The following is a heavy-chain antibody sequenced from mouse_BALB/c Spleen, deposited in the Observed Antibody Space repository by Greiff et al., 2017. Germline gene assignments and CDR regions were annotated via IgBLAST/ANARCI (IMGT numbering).Heavy chain of an antibody. CDR2: ISNLAYSI. Sequence: EVNVVESGGGLVQPGGSRKLSCAASGFTFSDYGMAWVRQAPGKGPEWVAFISNLAYSIYYADTVTGRFTISRENAKNTLYLEMSSLRSEDTAMYYCARVYRYDGFDYWGQGTTLTVSS. D-gene: IGHD2-14*01. V-gene: IGHV5-15*02. CDR3: ARVYRYDGFDY. CDR1: GFTFSDYG. J-gene: IGHJ2*01.